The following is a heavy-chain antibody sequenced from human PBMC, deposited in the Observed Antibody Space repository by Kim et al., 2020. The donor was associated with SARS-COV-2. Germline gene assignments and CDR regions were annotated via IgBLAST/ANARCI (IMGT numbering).Heavy chain of an antibody. J-gene: IGHJ6*02. CDR2: IKSKTDGGTT. CDR1: GFTFINAW. V-gene: IGHV3-15*01. Sequence: GGSLRLSCAASGFTFINAWMSWVRQAPGKGLEWVGRIKSKTDGGTTDYAAPVKGRFTISRDDSKNTLYLQMNSLKTEDTAVYYCTTGFRSGWYSDYYYYGMDVWGQGTTVTVSS. CDR3: TTGFRSGWYSDYYYYGMDV. D-gene: IGHD6-19*01.